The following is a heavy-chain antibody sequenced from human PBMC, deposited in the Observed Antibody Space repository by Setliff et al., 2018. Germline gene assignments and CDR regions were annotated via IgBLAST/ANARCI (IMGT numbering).Heavy chain of an antibody. CDR1: GASINSHY. V-gene: IGHV4-59*11. Sequence: ETLSLTCTVSGASINSHYWSWIRQPPGKGLEWIGLFFYSGDSRYNPSLKSRVTMSVDASRNQFSLKLSSVTAADTAIYYCARDRSYYASGSFTKWFDYWGQGTLVPSPQ. J-gene: IGHJ4*02. CDR3: ARDRSYYASGSFTKWFDY. CDR2: FFYSGDS. D-gene: IGHD3-10*01.